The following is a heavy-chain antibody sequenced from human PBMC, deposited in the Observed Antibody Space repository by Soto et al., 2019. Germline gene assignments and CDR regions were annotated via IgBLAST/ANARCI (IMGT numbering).Heavy chain of an antibody. Sequence: AGGSLRLSCAASGFTFDDYGMSWVRQAPGKGLEWVSGINWNGGSTGYADSVKGRFTISRDNAKDSLYLQMNSLRAEDTALYHCARVFDGDYSYYMDVWGKGTTVTVSS. V-gene: IGHV3-20*01. D-gene: IGHD4-17*01. CDR3: ARVFDGDYSYYMDV. CDR1: GFTFDDYG. J-gene: IGHJ6*03. CDR2: INWNGGST.